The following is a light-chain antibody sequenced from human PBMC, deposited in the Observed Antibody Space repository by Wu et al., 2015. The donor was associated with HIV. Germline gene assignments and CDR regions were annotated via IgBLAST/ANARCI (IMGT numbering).Light chain of an antibody. CDR1: QSVSSSF. V-gene: IGKV3-20*01. J-gene: IGKJ4*01. Sequence: EIVLTQSPGTLSLSPGERATLFCRASQSVSSSFLAWYQQKPGQAPRLLIYGASSRATGIPDRFSGSGSGTDFTLTISRLEPEDFAVYYCQQYDSSPRALTFGGGTKVEIK. CDR2: GAS. CDR3: QQYDSSPRALT.